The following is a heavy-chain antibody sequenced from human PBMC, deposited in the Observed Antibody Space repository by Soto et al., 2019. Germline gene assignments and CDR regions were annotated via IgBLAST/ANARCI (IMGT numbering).Heavy chain of an antibody. CDR2: ISTENGNT. Sequence: ASVKVSCKASGYTFINNAITWVRQAPGQGLEWMGWISTENGNTNYAQNLQGRVILARDRSTNTAYMELRSLRPEDTATYYCARDSSSGTFDNWGEGALATFSS. V-gene: IGHV1-18*04. J-gene: IGHJ4*02. CDR1: GYTFINNA. D-gene: IGHD3-22*01. CDR3: ARDSSSGTFDN.